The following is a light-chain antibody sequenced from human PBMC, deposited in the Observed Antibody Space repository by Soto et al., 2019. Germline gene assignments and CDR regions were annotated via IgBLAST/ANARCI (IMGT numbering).Light chain of an antibody. V-gene: IGKV1-5*01. CDR3: QHYNSYSWT. CDR1: QSISSW. J-gene: IGKJ1*01. CDR2: DAS. Sequence: DIQMTQSPSTLSASVGDRVTITCRASQSISSWLAWYQQKPGKAPKLLIYDASSLESGVPSRFSGSGSGTEFTLTISSLQPDDFANYYCQHYNSYSWTFGHWTKVENK.